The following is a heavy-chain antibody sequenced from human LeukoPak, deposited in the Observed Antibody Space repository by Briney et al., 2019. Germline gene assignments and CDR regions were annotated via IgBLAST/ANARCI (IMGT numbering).Heavy chain of an antibody. CDR2: ISYDGSNK. V-gene: IGHV3-30*03. D-gene: IGHD4-17*01. Sequence: GSLRLSCAASGFTFSSYSMNWVRQAPGKGLEWVAVISYDGSNKYYADSVKGRFTISRDNSKNTLYLQMNSLRAEDTAVYYCAREDDYGDLKYWGQGTLVTVSS. CDR3: AREDDYGDLKY. J-gene: IGHJ4*02. CDR1: GFTFSSYS.